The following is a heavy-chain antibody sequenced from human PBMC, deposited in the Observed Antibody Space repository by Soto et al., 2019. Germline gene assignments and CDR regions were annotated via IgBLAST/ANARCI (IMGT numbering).Heavy chain of an antibody. J-gene: IGHJ4*02. D-gene: IGHD6-19*01. CDR3: AKQIAVAGHCFDY. Sequence: EVQLLESGGGLVQPGGSLRLSCAASGFTFSSYAMSWVRQAPGKGLEWVSAISGSGGSTYYADSVKGRFTISRDNSKNTLYLQMSSLRAEDTAVYYCAKQIAVAGHCFDYWGQGTLVTVSS. CDR2: ISGSGGST. CDR1: GFTFSSYA. V-gene: IGHV3-23*01.